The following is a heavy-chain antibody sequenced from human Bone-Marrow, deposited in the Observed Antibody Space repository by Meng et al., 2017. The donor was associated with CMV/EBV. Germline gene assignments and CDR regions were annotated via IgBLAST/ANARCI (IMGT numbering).Heavy chain of an antibody. CDR3: ARDWIAGSPFDY. J-gene: IGHJ4*02. CDR1: GYTFTSYY. V-gene: IGHV1-46*01. Sequence: VDLDWKASGYTFTSYYMHWVRQAPGQGLEWMGIINPSGGSTSYAQKFQGRVTMTRDTSTSTVYMELSSLRSEDTAVYYCARDWIAGSPFDYWGQGTLVTVSS. D-gene: IGHD6-13*01. CDR2: INPSGGST.